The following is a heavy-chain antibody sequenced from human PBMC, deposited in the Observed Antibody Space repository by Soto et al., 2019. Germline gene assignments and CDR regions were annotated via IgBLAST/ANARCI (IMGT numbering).Heavy chain of an antibody. V-gene: IGHV3-30-3*02. Sequence: PGGSLRLSCAVSGFTLSTFAMHWVRQAPGKGLEWVATTSYDGLNTFYGESVRGRFSISRDTSKNTLFLQMNSLKTEDTAVYYCPKSSSGLRDYFDSWGRGTLVTVSS. CDR3: PKSSSGLRDYFDS. J-gene: IGHJ4*02. CDR2: TSYDGLNT. CDR1: GFTLSTFA. D-gene: IGHD3-10*01.